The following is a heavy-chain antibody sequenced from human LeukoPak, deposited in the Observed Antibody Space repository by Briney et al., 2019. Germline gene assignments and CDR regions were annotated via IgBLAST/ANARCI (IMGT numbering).Heavy chain of an antibody. D-gene: IGHD4-17*01. CDR1: GFTFSSYS. Sequence: GGSLRLSCAASGFTFSSYSMNWVRQAPGKGLEWVSYMSSSSSTIYYADSVKGRFTISRDNAKNSLYLQMNRLRDGDTAVYYCARVGDADIWGQGTMVTVSS. CDR3: ARVGDADI. V-gene: IGHV3-48*02. CDR2: MSSSSSTI. J-gene: IGHJ3*02.